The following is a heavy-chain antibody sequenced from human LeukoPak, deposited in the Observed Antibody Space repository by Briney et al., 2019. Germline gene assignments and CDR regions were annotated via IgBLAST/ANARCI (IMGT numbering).Heavy chain of an antibody. CDR1: GHTFTNYG. CDR2: MNPNSGNT. Sequence: ASVKVSCKASGHTFTNYGITRVRQATGQGLEWMGWMNPNSGNTGYAQKFQGRVTMTRNTSISTAYMELSSLRSEDTAVYYCARGVYYYYMDVWGKGTTVTISS. J-gene: IGHJ6*03. CDR3: ARGVYYYYMDV. V-gene: IGHV1-8*02.